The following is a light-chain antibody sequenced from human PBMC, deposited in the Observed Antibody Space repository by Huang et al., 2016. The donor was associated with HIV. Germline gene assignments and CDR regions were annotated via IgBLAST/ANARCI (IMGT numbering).Light chain of an antibody. CDR1: QSVGSY. V-gene: IGKV3-11*01. CDR2: DAS. Sequence: DIVLTQSPATLSLSPGERATLSCRAGQSVGSYLAWYQQTPGQAPRLLGSDASHRATGIPARFRGSGSGTDFTLTISSLEPEDFAVYYCHQHSSWPGTFGQGTRVEIK. CDR3: HQHSSWPGT. J-gene: IGKJ1*01.